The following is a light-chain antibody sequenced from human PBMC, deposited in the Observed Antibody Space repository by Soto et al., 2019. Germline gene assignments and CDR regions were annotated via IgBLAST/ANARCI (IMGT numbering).Light chain of an antibody. V-gene: IGLV1-40*01. CDR3: QSYDSTLSARYV. CDR1: SSNIGANYD. CDR2: GNS. J-gene: IGLJ1*01. Sequence: QAVVTQPPSVSGAPGQRVTISCTGSSSNIGANYDVHWYQQRPGTAPKLLIFGNSNRPSGVPDRFSGSKSGTSASLAITGLQAEDEGDYYCQSYDSTLSARYVFGTATQLTVL.